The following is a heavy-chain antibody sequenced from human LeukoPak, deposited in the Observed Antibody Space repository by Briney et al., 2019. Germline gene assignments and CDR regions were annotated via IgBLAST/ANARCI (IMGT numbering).Heavy chain of an antibody. CDR1: GDSINSVSFY. Sequence: SETLSLTCTVSGDSINSVSFYWTWVRPPPRKGLEWIGSVYYTGGTQYNPSLKSRVTISVDTSKNQFSLRVKSVTAADTAMYYCASTGIAAGGTQSNWFDPWGQGTLVTVSS. CDR2: VYYTGGT. D-gene: IGHD6-13*01. V-gene: IGHV4-39*07. CDR3: ASTGIAAGGTQSNWFDP. J-gene: IGHJ5*02.